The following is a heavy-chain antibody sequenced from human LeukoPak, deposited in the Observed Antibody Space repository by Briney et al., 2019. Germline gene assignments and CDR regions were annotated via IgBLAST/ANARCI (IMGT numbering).Heavy chain of an antibody. CDR1: GFTFSDYA. V-gene: IGHV3-30-3*01. CDR2: TSSDGINK. Sequence: PGGSLRLSCAASGFTFSDYAMHWVRQAPGKGLEWVALTSSDGINKYYADSVKGRFTISRDNSKNTLYLQMISLRPEDTAFYYCARDVSGWYYFDYWGQGTLVTVSS. CDR3: ARDVSGWYYFDY. J-gene: IGHJ4*02. D-gene: IGHD6-19*01.